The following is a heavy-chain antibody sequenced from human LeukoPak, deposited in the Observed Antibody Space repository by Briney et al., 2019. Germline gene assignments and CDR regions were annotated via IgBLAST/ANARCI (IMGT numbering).Heavy chain of an antibody. CDR3: ASTMYNWNYVFDY. V-gene: IGHV5-51*01. CDR1: GYSFTSYW. J-gene: IGHJ4*01. D-gene: IGHD1-7*01. Sequence: GESLKISCKASGYSFTSYWIGWVRQVPGKGLEWMGIIYPGDSDTRYSPSFQGQVTISADKSISTAYLQWSSLKASDTAMYYCASTMYNWNYVFDYWGHGTLVTVSS. CDR2: IYPGDSDT.